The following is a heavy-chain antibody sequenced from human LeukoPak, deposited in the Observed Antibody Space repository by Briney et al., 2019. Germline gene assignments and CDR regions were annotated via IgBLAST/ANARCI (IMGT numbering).Heavy chain of an antibody. D-gene: IGHD3-3*01. CDR2: ISGSGGST. CDR1: GFTFNICT. V-gene: IGHV3-23*01. CDR3: AKVAPTYYDFWSGYYMDY. Sequence: GGSLRLSCAASGFTFNICTMSWVRQAPGKGLEWVSAISGSGGSTYYADSVKGRFTISRDNSKNTLYLQMNSLRAEDTAVYYCAKVAPTYYDFWSGYYMDYWGQGTLVTVSS. J-gene: IGHJ4*02.